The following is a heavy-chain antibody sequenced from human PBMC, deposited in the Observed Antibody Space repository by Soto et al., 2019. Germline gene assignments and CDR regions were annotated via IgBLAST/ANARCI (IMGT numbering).Heavy chain of an antibody. V-gene: IGHV3-30*18. Sequence: PGGSLRLSCAASGFTFSSYGMHWVRQAPGKGLEWVAVISYDGSNKYYADSVKGRFTISRDNSKNTLSLQMNSLRAEDTAVYYCAKLGSDFWSGVDDLGRAVGAKGATAPVSS. D-gene: IGHD3-3*01. CDR3: AKLGSDFWSGVDDLGRAV. J-gene: IGHJ6*04. CDR1: GFTFSSYG. CDR2: ISYDGSNK.